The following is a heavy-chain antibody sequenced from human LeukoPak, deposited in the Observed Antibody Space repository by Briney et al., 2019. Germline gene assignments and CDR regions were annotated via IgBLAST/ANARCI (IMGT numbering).Heavy chain of an antibody. D-gene: IGHD3-10*01. V-gene: IGHV3-15*01. J-gene: IGHJ4*02. CDR3: TSHGEVHYGSGWGATYGH. CDR1: DLTFRTSG. CDR2: VKSRTFGGTT. Sequence: GGSLTLSCAAADLTFRTSGMSWVGQAPGKRLERIGRVKSRTFGGTTDSPATVKRRFSISRDDSKNTLYLQMNSLRTEDTAVYYCTSHGEVHYGSGWGATYGHWGQGTLVTVSS.